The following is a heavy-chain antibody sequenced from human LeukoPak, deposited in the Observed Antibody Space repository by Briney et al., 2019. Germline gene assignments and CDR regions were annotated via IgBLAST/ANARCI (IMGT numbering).Heavy chain of an antibody. CDR3: ARDSVSGDSLNWFDP. J-gene: IGHJ5*02. CDR1: GFTFSIYT. V-gene: IGHV3-48*01. D-gene: IGHD4-17*01. Sequence: GGSLRLSCAASGFTFSIYTMNWVRQAPGKGLEWISYISTNSGTIWYADSVKGRFSISRDNAKNSLFLHMNSLRAEDTAVYYCARDSVSGDSLNWFDPWGQGTLVTVSS. CDR2: ISTNSGTI.